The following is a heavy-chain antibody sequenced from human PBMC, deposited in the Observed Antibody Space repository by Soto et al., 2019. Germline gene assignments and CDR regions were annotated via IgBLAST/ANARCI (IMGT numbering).Heavy chain of an antibody. D-gene: IGHD1-26*01. J-gene: IGHJ4*02. V-gene: IGHV4-4*02. CDR1: GGSIGRTNW. CDR3: ASRIVGSSTYYFDS. CDR2: IYEGGSS. Sequence: SETLSLTCAVSGGSIGRTNWWSWVRQPPGKGLEWIGEIYEGGSSNYNPSVKSRVTISIDKSNSQFSLKLRSLTAADTAIYYCASRIVGSSTYYFDSWGQGALVTVSS.